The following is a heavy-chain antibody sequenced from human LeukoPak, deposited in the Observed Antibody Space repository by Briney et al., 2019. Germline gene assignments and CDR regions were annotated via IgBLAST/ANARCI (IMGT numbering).Heavy chain of an antibody. Sequence: PGGSLRLSCAASGFTFSSYSMNWVRQAPGKGLEWVSVIYSGGSTYYADSVKGRFTISRDNSKNTLYLQMNSLRAEDTAVYYCARGAVAGIDPWGQGTLVTVSS. CDR3: ARGAVAGIDP. CDR1: GFTFSSYS. D-gene: IGHD6-19*01. V-gene: IGHV3-66*01. J-gene: IGHJ5*02. CDR2: IYSGGST.